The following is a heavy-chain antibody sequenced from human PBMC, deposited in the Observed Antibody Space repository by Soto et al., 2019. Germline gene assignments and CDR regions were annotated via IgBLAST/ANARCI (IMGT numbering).Heavy chain of an antibody. J-gene: IGHJ4*02. V-gene: IGHV1-69*13. CDR1: GGTFSSYA. D-gene: IGHD2-21*02. CDR2: IIPIFGTA. CDR3: LRGVTSPDY. Sequence: GASVKVSCKASGGTFSSYAISWVRQAPGQGLEWMGGIIPIFGTANYAQKFQGRVTITADESTSTAYMELSSLRVEDTALYFCLRGVTSPDYWGQGTPVTVSS.